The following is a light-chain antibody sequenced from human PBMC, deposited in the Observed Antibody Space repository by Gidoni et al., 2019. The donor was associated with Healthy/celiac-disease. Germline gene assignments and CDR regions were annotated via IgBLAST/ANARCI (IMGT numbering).Light chain of an antibody. Sequence: DIQMTQSPSALSASVEDRVTITCQASQDISNYLNWYQQKPGKAPKLLIYDASNLETGVPSRFSGSGSGTDFTFTISSLQPEDIATYYCQQYDKLPYTFGQGTKLQIK. CDR1: QDISNY. V-gene: IGKV1-33*01. J-gene: IGKJ2*01. CDR2: DAS. CDR3: QQYDKLPYT.